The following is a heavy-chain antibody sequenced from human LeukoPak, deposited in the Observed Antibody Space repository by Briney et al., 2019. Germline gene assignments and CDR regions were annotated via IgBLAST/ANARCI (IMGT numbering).Heavy chain of an antibody. CDR2: IHASENT. CDR3: ARGSNYYGSGSAYYYYMDV. CDR1: GGSINNFY. V-gene: IGHV4-4*07. J-gene: IGHJ6*03. D-gene: IGHD3-10*01. Sequence: SETLSLTCTFSGGSINNFYWSWLRQPAGKGLEWIGRIHASENTNYNPSLTSRVTMSVDTSKNQFSLKLSSVTAADTAVYYCARGSNYYGSGSAYYYYMDVWGKGTTVTVSS.